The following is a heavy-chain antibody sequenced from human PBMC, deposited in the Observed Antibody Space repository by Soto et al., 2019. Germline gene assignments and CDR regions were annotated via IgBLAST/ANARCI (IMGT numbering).Heavy chain of an antibody. D-gene: IGHD6-19*01. CDR3: ARGRYSSGWYGTNDY. CDR2: IIPILGIA. J-gene: IGHJ4*02. Sequence: QVQLVQSGAEVKKPGSSVKVSCKASGGTFSSYTISWVRQAPGQGLEWMGRIIPILGIANYAQKFQGRVTITADKSTSTAYMELSSLRSEDTAVYDCARGRYSSGWYGTNDYWGQGTLVTVSS. V-gene: IGHV1-69*02. CDR1: GGTFSSYT.